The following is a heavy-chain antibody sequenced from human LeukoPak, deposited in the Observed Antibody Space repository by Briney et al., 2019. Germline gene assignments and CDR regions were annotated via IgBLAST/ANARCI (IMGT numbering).Heavy chain of an antibody. J-gene: IGHJ1*01. CDR2: ISGDGATT. V-gene: IGHV3-43*02. CDR1: GFTFNDNA. D-gene: IGHD3-16*01. Sequence: PGGSLRLSCAASGFTFNDNAMYWVRQAPGKGLEWVSLISGDGATTYYADSVKGRFNISRDNSKRSLYLQMNSLRSEDSALYYCAKDNQRGGFHHWGQGTLVTVSS. CDR3: AKDNQRGGFHH.